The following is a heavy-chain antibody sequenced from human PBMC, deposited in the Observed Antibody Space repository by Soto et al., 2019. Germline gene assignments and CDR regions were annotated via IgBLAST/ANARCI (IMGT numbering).Heavy chain of an antibody. CDR3: AKGDYCSGGSCLGY. Sequence: GGSLRLSCAASGFTFSSYAMSWVRQAPGKGLEWVSAISGSGGSTYYADSVKGRFTISRDNSKNTLYLQMNSLRAEDTAVYYCAKGDYCSGGSCLGYWGQGTLVTVSS. V-gene: IGHV3-23*01. D-gene: IGHD2-15*01. J-gene: IGHJ4*02. CDR2: ISGSGGST. CDR1: GFTFSSYA.